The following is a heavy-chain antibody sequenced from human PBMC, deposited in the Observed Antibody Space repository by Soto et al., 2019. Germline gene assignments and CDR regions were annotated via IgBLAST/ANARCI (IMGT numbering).Heavy chain of an antibody. D-gene: IGHD7-27*01. V-gene: IGHV4-31*03. CDR3: ARDIRLGDWGTYYYGMDV. CDR2: IYYSGST. CDR1: GGSISSGGYY. Sequence: PSETLSLTCTVSGGSISSGGYYWSWIRQHPGKGLEWVGYIYYSGSTYYNPSLKSRVTISVDTSKNQFSLKLSSVTAADTAVYYCARDIRLGDWGTYYYGMDVWGQGTTVTVSS. J-gene: IGHJ6*02.